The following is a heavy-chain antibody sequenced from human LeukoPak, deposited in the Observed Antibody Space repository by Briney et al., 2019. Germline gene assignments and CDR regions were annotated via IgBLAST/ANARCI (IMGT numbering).Heavy chain of an antibody. CDR1: GFALSASW. CDR2: TSPDGNSA. D-gene: IGHD1-26*01. V-gene: IGHV3-74*01. J-gene: IGHJ4*02. CDR3: TREPVGSTGLFDS. Sequence: PGGPLRLSCTASGFALSASWMHWVRQAPGKGLVWVSRTSPDGNSAIYADSVKGRFIISRDNAKNTIYLQMNSLRPEDTAIYYCTREPVGSTGLFDSWGQGTLVTVSS.